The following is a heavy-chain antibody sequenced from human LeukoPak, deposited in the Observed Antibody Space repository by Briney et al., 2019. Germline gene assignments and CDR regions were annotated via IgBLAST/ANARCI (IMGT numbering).Heavy chain of an antibody. V-gene: IGHV1-46*01. CDR2: IDSSGGST. CDR1: GYTFTNYY. Sequence: GASVTDSFMGSGYTFTNYYMHWVRQAAGQGLEGMGIIDSSGGSTSYPHKFQGRVTMTRHTSTHQVYMVLSSQTSEGTAGYYCARDGSIPNDYWGQGTLVTVSS. J-gene: IGHJ4*02. CDR3: ARDGSIPNDY. D-gene: IGHD6-25*01.